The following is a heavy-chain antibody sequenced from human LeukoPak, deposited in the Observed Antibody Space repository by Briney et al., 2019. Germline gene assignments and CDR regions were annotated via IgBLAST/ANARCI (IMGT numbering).Heavy chain of an antibody. V-gene: IGHV3-48*01. CDR2: ISSSSSTI. D-gene: IGHD3-22*01. Sequence: PGGSLRLSCAASGFTFSTYSMNWVRQAPGKGLEWVSYISSSSSTIYYADSVKGRFTISRDNAKNSLYLQMNSLRAEDTAVYYCARGSTYYDSSGQVPFGYWGQGNLVNVSS. J-gene: IGHJ4*02. CDR3: ARGSTYYDSSGQVPFGY. CDR1: GFTFSTYS.